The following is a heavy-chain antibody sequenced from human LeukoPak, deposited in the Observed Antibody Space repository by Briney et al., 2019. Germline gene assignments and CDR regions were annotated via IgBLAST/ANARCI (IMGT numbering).Heavy chain of an antibody. J-gene: IGHJ6*02. CDR3: ARHVRLLLLQNYYYYGMDV. CDR1: GYTFTSYG. Sequence: ASVKVSCKASGYTFTSYGISWVRQAPGQGLEWMGWISAYNGNTNYAQKLQGRVTMTTDTSTSTAYMELRSLRSDDTAVYYCARHVRLLLLQNYYYYGMDVWGQGTTVTVSS. V-gene: IGHV1-18*01. D-gene: IGHD3-22*01. CDR2: ISAYNGNT.